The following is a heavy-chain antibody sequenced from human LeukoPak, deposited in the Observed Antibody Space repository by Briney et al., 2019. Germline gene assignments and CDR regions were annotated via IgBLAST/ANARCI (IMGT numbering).Heavy chain of an antibody. Sequence: ASVKVSCKASGYTFTSYDINWVRQATGQGLEWMGWMNPNSGNTGYAQKFQGRVTMTRNTSISTAYMELSSLRSEDTAVYYCARGLPIYGIAAAGTSSSPVFDPWGQGTLVTVSS. CDR2: MNPNSGNT. CDR3: ARGLPIYGIAAAGTSSSPVFDP. CDR1: GYTFTSYD. V-gene: IGHV1-8*01. J-gene: IGHJ5*02. D-gene: IGHD6-13*01.